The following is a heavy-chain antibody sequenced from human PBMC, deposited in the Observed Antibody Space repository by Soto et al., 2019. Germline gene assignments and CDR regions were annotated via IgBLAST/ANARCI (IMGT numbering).Heavy chain of an antibody. D-gene: IGHD2-21*02. Sequence: EVQLLESGGGWVQPGGSLGLSFAASGFTFRTYAWSWVRQAPGRGLGWVSGISGSGGSTYYADSVKGRFTISRDNSKNTLHLQMNSLRAEDTAVYYCAKAYCGGDCYYYFHYWGQGTRVTVSS. V-gene: IGHV3-23*01. CDR2: ISGSGGST. J-gene: IGHJ4*02. CDR3: AKAYCGGDCYYYFHY. CDR1: GFTFRTYA.